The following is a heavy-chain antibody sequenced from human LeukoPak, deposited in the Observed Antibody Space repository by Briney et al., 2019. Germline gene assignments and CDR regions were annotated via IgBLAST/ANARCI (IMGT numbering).Heavy chain of an antibody. CDR2: INPNSGGS. D-gene: IGHD6-13*01. V-gene: IGHV1-2*02. CDR3: ARGAPGYGSSQYYFDY. Sequence: ASVKVSCKASGYTFTGYCMHWVRQAPGQGLEWMGWINPNSGGSNYAQRFQGRVTMTRDTSISTAYMELSRLRSDDTAVYYCARGAPGYGSSQYYFDYWGQGTLVTVSS. CDR1: GYTFTGYC. J-gene: IGHJ4*02.